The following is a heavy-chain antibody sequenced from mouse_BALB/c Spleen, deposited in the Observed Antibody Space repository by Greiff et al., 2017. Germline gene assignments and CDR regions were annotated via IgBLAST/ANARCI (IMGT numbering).Heavy chain of an antibody. V-gene: IGHV1-87*01. D-gene: IGHD2-2*01. CDR2: IYPGDGDA. CDR1: GYTFTSYW. J-gene: IGHJ4*01. CDR3: ARRGLQAMDY. Sequence: QVQLQQSGAELARPGASVKLSCKASGYTFTSYWMQWVKQRPGQGLEWIGAIYPGDGDARYTQKFKGKATLTADKSSSTAYMQLSSLASEDSAVYYCARRGLQAMDYWGQGTSVTVSS.